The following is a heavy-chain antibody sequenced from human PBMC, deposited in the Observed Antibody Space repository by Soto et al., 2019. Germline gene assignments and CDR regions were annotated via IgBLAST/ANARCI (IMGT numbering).Heavy chain of an antibody. CDR1: GGSISSGDYY. V-gene: IGHV4-30-4*01. J-gene: IGHJ6*02. D-gene: IGHD4-17*01. Sequence: PSETLSLTCTFSGGSISSGDYYWSWIRQPPGKGLEWIGYIYYSGSTYYNPSLKSRVTISVDTSKNQFSLKLSSVTAADTAVYYCARAPYGDYGYYYGMDVWGQGTTVTVSS. CDR3: ARAPYGDYGYYYGMDV. CDR2: IYYSGST.